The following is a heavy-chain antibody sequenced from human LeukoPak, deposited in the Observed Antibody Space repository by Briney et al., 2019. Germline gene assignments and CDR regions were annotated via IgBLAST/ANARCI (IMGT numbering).Heavy chain of an antibody. CDR3: AKEQGTHHFDY. CDR2: IGYDGVNK. V-gene: IGHV3-30*04. J-gene: IGHJ4*02. Sequence: GESLRLSCAASGFTFSSYPMHWVRQAPGKGLEWVAVIGYDGVNKFYADSVKGRFTISRDNSKNTLYLQMNSLRAEDTAVYYCAKEQGTHHFDYWGQGTLVTVSS. CDR1: GFTFSSYP.